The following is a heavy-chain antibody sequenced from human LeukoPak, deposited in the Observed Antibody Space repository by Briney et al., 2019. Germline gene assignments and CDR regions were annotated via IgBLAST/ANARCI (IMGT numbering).Heavy chain of an antibody. CDR1: GYSFTSYW. Sequence: GESLKISCKGSGYSFTSYWIGWVRQMPGKGLEWMGIIYPGDSDTRYSPSFQGQVTISADKSISTAYLQWSSLKASDTAMYYCERSVELVSGYFDYWGQGTLVTVSS. CDR3: ERSVELVSGYFDY. J-gene: IGHJ4*02. V-gene: IGHV5-51*01. D-gene: IGHD1-26*01. CDR2: IYPGDSDT.